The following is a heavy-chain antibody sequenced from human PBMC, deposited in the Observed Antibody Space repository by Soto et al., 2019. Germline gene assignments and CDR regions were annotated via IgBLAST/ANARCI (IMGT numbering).Heavy chain of an antibody. CDR1: GFTFSSYA. CDR3: ARDGGAY. CDR2: MSYDGSNK. V-gene: IGHV3-30-3*01. D-gene: IGHD3-16*01. Sequence: QVQLVESGGGVVQPGRSLRLSCAASGFTFSSYAMHWVRRAPGKGLEWMAVMSYDGSNKYYADSVKGRFTISRDNSKNTLYLQRNSLRPEDTARYYCARDGGAYWGQGTLVIVSS. J-gene: IGHJ4*02.